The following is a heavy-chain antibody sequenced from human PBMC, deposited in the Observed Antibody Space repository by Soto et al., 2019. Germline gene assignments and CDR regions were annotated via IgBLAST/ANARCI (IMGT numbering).Heavy chain of an antibody. CDR3: ARTTIAAAGYADYYGMNR. D-gene: IGHD6-13*01. J-gene: IGHJ6*02. CDR1: RSFFPYSDNY. Sequence: SATLSLTCPVYRSFFPYSDNYLTLVRQPPGDGLGWIGAITPTGSTYYNPSLRSRVTISVDTAKTQFSLQLSAVTAADTAVDYCARTTIAAAGYADYYGMNRWGQGTTVT. CDR2: ITPTGST. V-gene: IGHV4-34*01.